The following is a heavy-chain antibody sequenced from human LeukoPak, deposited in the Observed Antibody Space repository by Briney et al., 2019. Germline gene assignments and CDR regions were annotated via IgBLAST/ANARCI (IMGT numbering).Heavy chain of an antibody. CDR2: IYYSGST. Sequence: PSETLSLTCTVPGGSVSSSSSYWSWIRQPPGQGLEWIGCIYYSGSTNYNPSLKSRVTISVDTSKNQFSLKLSSVTAADTAVYYCARSWGEDYWGQGTLVTVSS. CDR3: ARSWGEDY. J-gene: IGHJ4*02. V-gene: IGHV4-61*01. D-gene: IGHD3-16*01. CDR1: GGSVSSSSSY.